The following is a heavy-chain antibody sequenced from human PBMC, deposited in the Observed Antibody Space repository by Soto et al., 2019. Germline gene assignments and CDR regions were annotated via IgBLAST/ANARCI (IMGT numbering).Heavy chain of an antibody. J-gene: IGHJ4*02. CDR2: ISGSGGST. CDR3: AKDASIVVVLASTSFGY. V-gene: IGHV3-23*01. Sequence: GGSLRLSCAASGFTFSSYAMSWVRQAPGKGLEWVSAISGSGGSTYYADSVKGRFTISRDNSKNTLYLQMNSLRAEDTAVYYCAKDASIVVVLASTSFGYWGPVPLVNVSS. D-gene: IGHD2-15*01. CDR1: GFTFSSYA.